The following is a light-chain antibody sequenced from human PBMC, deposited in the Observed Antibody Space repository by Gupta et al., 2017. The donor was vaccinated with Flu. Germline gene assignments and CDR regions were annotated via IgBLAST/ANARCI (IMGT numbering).Light chain of an antibody. Sequence: EIVLTQYPGTLSLSPGERATLPCRASQSISRNFLAWYQQRPGQAPRLLMYGASNRATGIPDRFNGSGSGTDFTLTISGMEPEDCAVYYCQQFGSSPPLTFGGGTKVEI. CDR2: GAS. CDR1: QSISRNF. J-gene: IGKJ4*01. V-gene: IGKV3-20*01. CDR3: QQFGSSPPLT.